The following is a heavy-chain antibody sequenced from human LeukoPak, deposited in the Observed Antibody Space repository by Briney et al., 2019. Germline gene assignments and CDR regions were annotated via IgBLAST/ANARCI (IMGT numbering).Heavy chain of an antibody. D-gene: IGHD3-10*01. CDR2: IKHSGST. CDR1: GGSISSYY. CDR3: AGHGSRITMVRGAFDS. J-gene: IGHJ4*02. Sequence: SETLSLTCTVSGGSISSYYWSWIRHPPGNGLEWIGEIKHSGSTNYNPSLKSRVTISVDTSKNLFSLKLSSVTVADTALYYCAGHGSRITMVRGAFDSWGQGTTVTDSS. V-gene: IGHV4-34*01.